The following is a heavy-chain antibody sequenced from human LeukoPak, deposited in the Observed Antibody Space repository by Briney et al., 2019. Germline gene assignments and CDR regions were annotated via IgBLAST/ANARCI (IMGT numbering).Heavy chain of an antibody. Sequence: SQTLSLTCTVSGGSISSGGYYWSWIRQHPGKGLEWIGYIYYSESTYYNPSLKSRVTISVDTSKNQFSLKLSSVTAADTAVYYCARLLTGYYRYGMDVWGQGTTVTVSS. CDR1: GGSISSGGYY. CDR2: IYYSEST. D-gene: IGHD3-9*01. CDR3: ARLLTGYYRYGMDV. J-gene: IGHJ6*02. V-gene: IGHV4-31*03.